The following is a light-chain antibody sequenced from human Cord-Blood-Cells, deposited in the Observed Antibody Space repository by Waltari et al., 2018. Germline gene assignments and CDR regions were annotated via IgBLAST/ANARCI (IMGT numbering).Light chain of an antibody. V-gene: IGKV2-28*01. CDR3: MQALQTPLT. CDR1: PSLLHSNGYSY. Sequence: DIVMTQSPLSLPVTPGEPASISCRSSPSLLHSNGYSYLDWCLQKPGQSPQLLIYLGSNRASGVPDRCSGSGSGTDFTLKISRVEAEDVGVYYCMQALQTPLTFGGGTKVEIK. J-gene: IGKJ4*01. CDR2: LGS.